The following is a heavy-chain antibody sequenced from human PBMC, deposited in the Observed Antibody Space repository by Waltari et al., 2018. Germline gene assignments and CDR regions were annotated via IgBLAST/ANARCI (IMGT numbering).Heavy chain of an antibody. J-gene: IGHJ4*01. CDR2: IRFDGSNK. V-gene: IGHV3-30*02. CDR1: GFTSSSVG. D-gene: IGHD3-22*01. Sequence: QVQLVESGGGVVQPGGSLSLSCVESGFTSSSVGMHWVRQAPGKGLEWVAFIRFDGSNKDYADSVKGRFTISRDNSQNTLYLQMSSLRPEDTAIYYCVKTGYDSAWYFDYWGQGTLVTVSS. CDR3: VKTGYDSAWYFDY.